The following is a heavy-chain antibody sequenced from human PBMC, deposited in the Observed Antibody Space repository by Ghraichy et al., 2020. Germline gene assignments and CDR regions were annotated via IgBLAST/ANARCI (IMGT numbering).Heavy chain of an antibody. V-gene: IGHV3-53*01. CDR1: GFTVSSNY. CDR2: IYSGGST. Sequence: GGSLRLSCAASGFTVSSNYMSWVRQAPGKGLEWVSVIYSGGSTYYADSVKGRFTISRDNSKNTLYLQMNSLRAEDTAVYYCARERYSNYGMDVWGQGTTVTVSS. CDR3: ARERYSNYGMDV. D-gene: IGHD4-11*01. J-gene: IGHJ6*02.